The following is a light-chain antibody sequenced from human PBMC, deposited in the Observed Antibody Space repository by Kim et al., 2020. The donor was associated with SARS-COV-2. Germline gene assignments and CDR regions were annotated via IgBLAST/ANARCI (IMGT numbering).Light chain of an antibody. CDR2: AAT. J-gene: IGKJ1*01. CDR1: QDIRND. V-gene: IGKV1-6*01. CDR3: QQDHNYPRT. Sequence: SASVGDRVTITCRASQDIRNDLCWYQQRPGKAPRLLIFAATALQSRVPSRFSGSGSGTEFILTIDSLQPEDFATYFCQQDHNYPRTFGQGTTVEI.